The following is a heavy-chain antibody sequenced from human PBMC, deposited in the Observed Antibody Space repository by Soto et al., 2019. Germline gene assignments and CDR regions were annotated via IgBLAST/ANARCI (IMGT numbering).Heavy chain of an antibody. D-gene: IGHD1-7*01. J-gene: IGHJ4*02. Sequence: PGGSLRLSCAASGFTFSTYAMAWVRQAPGKGLEWVSGVSASGLNTDYADPVKGRFYISRDNSKNTVSLHMNSLRAEDTAVYYCAREISSGTYDYWGQGSLVTVSS. CDR2: VSASGLNT. V-gene: IGHV3-23*01. CDR1: GFTFSTYA. CDR3: AREISSGTYDY.